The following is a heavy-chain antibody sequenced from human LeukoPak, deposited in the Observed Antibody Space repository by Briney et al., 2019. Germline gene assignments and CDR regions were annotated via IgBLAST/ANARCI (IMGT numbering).Heavy chain of an antibody. CDR3: AKDGSVLPAAMFVDY. J-gene: IGHJ4*02. CDR2: ISGSGGRT. D-gene: IGHD2-2*01. V-gene: IGHV3-23*01. Sequence: GGSPRLSCAASGFTFSSYAMSWVRQAPGKGLEWVSAISGSGGRTYYADSVKGRFTISRDNSKNTLYLQMNTLRAGDTAVYYCAKDGSVLPAAMFVDYWGQGTLVTVSS. CDR1: GFTFSSYA.